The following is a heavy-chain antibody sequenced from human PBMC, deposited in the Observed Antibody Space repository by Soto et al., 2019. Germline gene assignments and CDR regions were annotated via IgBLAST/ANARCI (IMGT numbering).Heavy chain of an antibody. D-gene: IGHD1-26*01. J-gene: IGHJ6*02. CDR2: IYPGDSAT. CDR3: PRQEGAMARFYDDTDV. V-gene: IGHV5-51*01. Sequence: PGESLKISCKGSGYNFTNYWIGWVRQMPAKGLEWMGIIYPGDSATSYSQSFLGQFTVSADKSIRAGYRKWCSLTASDIAMNYCPRQEGAMARFYDDTDVSGQGTTVTVS. CDR1: GYNFTNYW.